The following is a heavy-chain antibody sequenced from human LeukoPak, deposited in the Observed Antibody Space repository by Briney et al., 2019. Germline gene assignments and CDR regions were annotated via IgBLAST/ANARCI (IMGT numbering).Heavy chain of an antibody. D-gene: IGHD6-13*01. CDR2: IKGKTDGGTT. CDR1: GFIFSTYS. CDR3: SSSSWSGY. Sequence: GGSLRLSCAASGFIFSTYSMNWVRQAPGKGLEWVGRIKGKTDGGTTDYAAPVKGRFTISRDDSKNTLYLQMNSLKIEDTAVYYCSSSSWSGYWGQGTLVTVSS. J-gene: IGHJ4*02. V-gene: IGHV3-15*01.